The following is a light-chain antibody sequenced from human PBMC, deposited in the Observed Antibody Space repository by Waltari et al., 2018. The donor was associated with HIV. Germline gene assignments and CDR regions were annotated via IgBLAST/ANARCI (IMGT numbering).Light chain of an antibody. Sequence: QSVLTQPPSASGTPGQRVTISCSGSSSHLGTNTVSWYQQVPGTSPKLLIYNNKQRPSGVPDRFSGSKSGTSASLAITGLQSEDEADYHCAAWDDSLNGQVVFGGGTKLTVL. CDR2: NNK. J-gene: IGLJ3*02. CDR1: SSHLGTNT. CDR3: AAWDDSLNGQVV. V-gene: IGLV1-44*01.